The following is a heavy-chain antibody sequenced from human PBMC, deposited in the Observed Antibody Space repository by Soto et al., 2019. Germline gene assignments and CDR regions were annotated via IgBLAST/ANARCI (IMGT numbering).Heavy chain of an antibody. V-gene: IGHV4-59*01. Sequence: TLSLTCTVSDGSISSYYWSWIRQPPGKGLEWIGYIYGTGTTNYSPSLTNRVTISVNMSKNQFSLRLSSVTAADTAVYYCAGFSSGTYLFDLWGQGTPVTVSS. D-gene: IGHD1-26*01. CDR2: IYGTGTT. CDR3: AGFSSGTYLFDL. CDR1: DGSISSYY. J-gene: IGHJ5*02.